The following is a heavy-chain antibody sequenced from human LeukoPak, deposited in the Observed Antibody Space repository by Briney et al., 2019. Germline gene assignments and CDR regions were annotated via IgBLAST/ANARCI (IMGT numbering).Heavy chain of an antibody. J-gene: IGHJ4*02. CDR3: TTGPLDY. CDR2: TTSKTDGGKT. V-gene: IGHV3-15*01. CDR1: GFPFSNAW. Sequence: PGGSLRLSCAASGFPFSNAWMSWVRQAPGKGLEWVGRTTSKTDGGKTDYAAPAKGRSTISRDDSKNNLYLQMNSLKTEDTAVYYCTTGPLDYWGQGALVTVSS.